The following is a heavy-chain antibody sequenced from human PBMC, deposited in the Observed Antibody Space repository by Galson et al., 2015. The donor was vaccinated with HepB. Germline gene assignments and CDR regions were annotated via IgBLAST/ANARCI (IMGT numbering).Heavy chain of an antibody. V-gene: IGHV7-4-1*02. CDR3: ASTSTVEDGLGMDV. D-gene: IGHD4-11*01. CDR1: GYTFTSYA. CDR2: INTNTGNP. Sequence: SVKVSCKASGYTFTSYALNWVRQAPGQGLEWMGWINTNTGNPGYAQGFTGRFVFSLDTSVSTAHLQISSLKAEDTAVYYCASTSTVEDGLGMDVWGQGTAVTVSS. J-gene: IGHJ6*02.